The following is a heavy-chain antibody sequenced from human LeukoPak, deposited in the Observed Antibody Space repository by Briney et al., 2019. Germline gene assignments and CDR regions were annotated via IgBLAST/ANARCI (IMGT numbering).Heavy chain of an antibody. J-gene: IGHJ6*03. D-gene: IGHD6-19*01. CDR1: GGSFSGYY. V-gene: IGHV4-34*01. CDR2: INHGGST. Sequence: PSETLSLTCAVYGGSFSGYYWSWIRQPPGKGLEWIGEINHGGSTNYNPALKSGGTISVDTSKNQFSLKLSSVTAADTAVYYCARRTRYGSTPGYSSGWYQQKPAPYYYYYYMDVWGKGTTVTISS. CDR3: ARRTRYGSTPGYSSGWYQQKPAPYYYYYYMDV.